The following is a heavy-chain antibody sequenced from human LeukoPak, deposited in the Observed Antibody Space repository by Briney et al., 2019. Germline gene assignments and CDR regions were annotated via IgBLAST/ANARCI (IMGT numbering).Heavy chain of an antibody. J-gene: IGHJ4*02. CDR3: ARELEWLGYFDY. Sequence: GGTLRLSCAASGFNFRKYVMTWVRQAPGKGLEWVANIKQDGSEKYYVDSVKGRFTISRDNAKNSLYLQMNSLRAEDTAVYYCARELEWLGYFDYWGQGTLVTVSS. D-gene: IGHD3-3*01. CDR2: IKQDGSEK. V-gene: IGHV3-7*01. CDR1: GFNFRKYV.